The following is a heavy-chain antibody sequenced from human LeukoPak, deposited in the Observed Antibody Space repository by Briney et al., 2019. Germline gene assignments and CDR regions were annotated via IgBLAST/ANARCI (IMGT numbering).Heavy chain of an antibody. J-gene: IGHJ6*04. V-gene: IGHV1-18*04. D-gene: IGHD3-9*01. CDR3: ARDSYDILTGSPYGMDV. CDR1: GYTFTSYG. CDR2: ISAYNGNT. Sequence: ASVKVSCKASGYTFTSYGISWVRQAPGQGLEWTGWISAYNGNTNYAQKLQGRVTMTTDTSTSTAYMELRSLRSDDTAVYYCARDSYDILTGSPYGMDVWGKGTTVTVSS.